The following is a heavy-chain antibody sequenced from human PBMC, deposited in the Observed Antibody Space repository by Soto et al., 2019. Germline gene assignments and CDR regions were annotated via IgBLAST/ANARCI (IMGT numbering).Heavy chain of an antibody. D-gene: IGHD3-3*01. CDR1: GGSISSYY. CDR2: IYYSGST. Sequence: SETLSLTCTVSGGSISSYYWSWIRQPPGKGLEWIGYIYYSGSTNYNPSLKSRVTISVDTSKNQFSLKLSSVTAADTAVYYCARGSHTITIFGVVNYYYYMDVWGKGTTVTVSS. V-gene: IGHV4-59*01. J-gene: IGHJ6*03. CDR3: ARGSHTITIFGVVNYYYYMDV.